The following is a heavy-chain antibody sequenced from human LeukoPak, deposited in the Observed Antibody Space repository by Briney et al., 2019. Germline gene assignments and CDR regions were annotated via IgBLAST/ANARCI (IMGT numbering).Heavy chain of an antibody. V-gene: IGHV3-23*01. J-gene: IGHJ4*02. Sequence: GGSLRLSCAASGFTFSSYAMSWVRQAPGKGLEWVSAISGSGGSTYYADSVKGRFTISRDNSKNTLYLQMNSLRAEDTAVYYCAKAGGRITMIVVVIYYFDYWGQGTLVTVSS. CDR1: GFTFSSYA. CDR2: ISGSGGST. CDR3: AKAGGRITMIVVVIYYFDY. D-gene: IGHD3-22*01.